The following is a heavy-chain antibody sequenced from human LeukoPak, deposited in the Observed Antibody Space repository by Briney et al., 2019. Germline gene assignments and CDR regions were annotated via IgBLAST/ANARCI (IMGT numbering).Heavy chain of an antibody. J-gene: IGHJ5*02. Sequence: SETLSLTYSVSGGSISSHYWSWIRQPPGKGLEWIAHMYYSGNTKYNPSLKSRVTISVDTSKTQFSLKLSSATAADTAVYYCARHHIAVGDISWGQGTLVTVSS. D-gene: IGHD2-2*01. CDR3: ARHHIAVGDIS. CDR2: MYYSGNT. CDR1: GGSISSHY. V-gene: IGHV4-59*08.